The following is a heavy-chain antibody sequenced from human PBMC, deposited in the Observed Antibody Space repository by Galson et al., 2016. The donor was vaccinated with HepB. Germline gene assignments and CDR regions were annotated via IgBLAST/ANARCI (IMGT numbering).Heavy chain of an antibody. CDR2: IKPSDGST. CDR1: GYTFTRYY. V-gene: IGHV1-46*01. D-gene: IGHD1/OR15-1a*01. J-gene: IGHJ4*02. Sequence: SVKVSCKASGYTFTRYYIHWVRQAPGQGLEWMGRIKPSDGSTIYAQRFQGRVTMTRDTSTSTVYMDLNSLRSEDTALYYCARDRTSRAVLESWGQGTLVTVSS. CDR3: ARDRTSRAVLES.